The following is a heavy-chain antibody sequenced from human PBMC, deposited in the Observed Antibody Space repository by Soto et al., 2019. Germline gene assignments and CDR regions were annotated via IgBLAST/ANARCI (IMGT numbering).Heavy chain of an antibody. CDR2: IDPRDSYT. D-gene: IGHD3-16*01. Sequence: EVQLVQSGAEVKKPGESLRISCKASGYFFTNYWISWVRQMPGKGLEWMGRIDPRDSYTNYSPSFQGHVTISLDKSITTAYLQWSSLKASDTAMXXXXXXXXYYDGRWRCFDYWGQGTLVAVSS. J-gene: IGHJ4*02. V-gene: IGHV5-10-1*03. CDR1: GYFFTNYW. CDR3: XXXXXYYDGRWRCFDY.